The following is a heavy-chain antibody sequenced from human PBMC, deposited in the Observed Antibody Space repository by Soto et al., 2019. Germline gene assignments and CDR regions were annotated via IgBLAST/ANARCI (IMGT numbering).Heavy chain of an antibody. Sequence: SVKVSCKASGGTFSTYTISWVRQAPGQGLEWMGRIIPILGIANYAQKFQGRVTITADKSTSTAYMELSSLRSEDTAVYYCARDDSSGYTCFDYWGQGTLVTVSS. CDR2: IIPILGIA. V-gene: IGHV1-69*04. CDR1: GGTFSTYT. J-gene: IGHJ4*02. D-gene: IGHD3-22*01. CDR3: ARDDSSGYTCFDY.